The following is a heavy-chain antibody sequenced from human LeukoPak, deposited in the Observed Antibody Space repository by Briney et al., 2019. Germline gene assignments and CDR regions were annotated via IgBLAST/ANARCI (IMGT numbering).Heavy chain of an antibody. D-gene: IGHD6-13*01. J-gene: IGHJ5*02. CDR3: ARGRVSAAAGTGRWFDP. CDR1: GGSFSGYY. V-gene: IGHV4-34*01. Sequence: ASETLSLTCAVYGGSFSGYYWSWIRQPPGKGLEWIGEINHSGSTNYNPSLKSRVTISVDTSKNQFSLKLSSVTAADTVVYYCARGRVSAAAGTGRWFDPWGQGTLVTVSS. CDR2: INHSGST.